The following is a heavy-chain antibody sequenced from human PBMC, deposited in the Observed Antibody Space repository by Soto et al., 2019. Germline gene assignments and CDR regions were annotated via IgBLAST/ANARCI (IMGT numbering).Heavy chain of an antibody. CDR2: IIPIFGTA. Sequence: SVKVSCKASGCTFSSYAISCVRQAPGQGLEWMGGIIPIFGTANYAQKFQGRVTITADKSTSTAYMELSSLRSEDTAVYYCARRKQLVGYYYYGMDVWGQGTTVTVSS. D-gene: IGHD6-6*01. V-gene: IGHV1-69*06. CDR1: GCTFSSYA. J-gene: IGHJ6*02. CDR3: ARRKQLVGYYYYGMDV.